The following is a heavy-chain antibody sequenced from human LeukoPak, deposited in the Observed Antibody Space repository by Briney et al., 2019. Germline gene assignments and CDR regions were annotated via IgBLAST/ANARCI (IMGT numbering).Heavy chain of an antibody. D-gene: IGHD6-19*01. Sequence: PGGSLRLSCAASGYTFSSNAMSWVRQAPGKGLEWVSAISGSGGYTYYADSVKGRFTISRDNSKNTLYLQMNSLRAEDTAVYYCAKDVRTIIAVAGTFDDWGQGTLVTVSS. CDR2: ISGSGGYT. CDR1: GYTFSSNA. J-gene: IGHJ4*02. V-gene: IGHV3-23*01. CDR3: AKDVRTIIAVAGTFDD.